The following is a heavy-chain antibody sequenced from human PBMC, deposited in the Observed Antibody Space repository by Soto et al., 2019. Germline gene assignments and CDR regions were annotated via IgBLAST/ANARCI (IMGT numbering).Heavy chain of an antibody. CDR1: GFTFSSYA. CDR2: ISGSGGST. Sequence: GGSLRLSCAASGFTFSSYAMSWVRQAPGKGLEWVSAISGSGGSTYYADSVKGRFTISRDNSKNKLYLQMNSLGAEEAAVYYCIPLWFYSWNWFDPWGQGTLVTVSS. V-gene: IGHV3-23*01. CDR3: IPLWFYSWNWFDP. J-gene: IGHJ5*02. D-gene: IGHD5-18*01.